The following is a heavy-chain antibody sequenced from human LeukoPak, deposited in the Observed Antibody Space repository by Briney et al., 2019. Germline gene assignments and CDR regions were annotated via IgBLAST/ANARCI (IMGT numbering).Heavy chain of an antibody. J-gene: IGHJ4*02. CDR2: ISSSSSYI. V-gene: IGHV3-21*01. CDR1: GFTFSSYG. D-gene: IGHD2-2*01. CDR3: ARDSGYCNSTGCYVHYFDY. Sequence: GGSLRLSCAASGFTFSSYGMNWVRQAPGKGLEWVSSISSSSSYIYYADSVKGRFTVSRDNAKNSLYLQMNSLRAEDTAVYYCARDSGYCNSTGCYVHYFDYWGQGTLVTVYS.